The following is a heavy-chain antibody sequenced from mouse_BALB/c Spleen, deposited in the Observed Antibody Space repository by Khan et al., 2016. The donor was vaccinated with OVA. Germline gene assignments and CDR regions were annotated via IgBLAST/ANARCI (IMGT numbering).Heavy chain of an antibody. Sequence: QVRLQQSGAELMKPGASVKISCKASGYTFSTYWIEWVKQRPGHGLEWIGEILPRSGSTNYNEKFKGKATFTADTSSNTAYMQLSSLTSEDSAVYYCTNTARAYYYAMDYWGQGTSVTVSS. V-gene: IGHV1-9*01. CDR1: GYTFSTYW. CDR2: ILPRSGST. J-gene: IGHJ4*01. CDR3: TNTARAYYYAMDY. D-gene: IGHD3-1*01.